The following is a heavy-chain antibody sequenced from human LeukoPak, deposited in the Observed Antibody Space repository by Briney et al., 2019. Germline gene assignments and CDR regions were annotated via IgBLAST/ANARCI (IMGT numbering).Heavy chain of an antibody. J-gene: IGHJ4*02. CDR2: IHNDGST. CDR1: GFIVSKTY. CDR3: ARLARDH. D-gene: IGHD3-3*02. Sequence: GGSLSLSCAACGFIVSKTYMTWVRQPPGKGLEWGSFIHNDGSTYYAASVKGRFYVSRDNSKNMVFLRMNSLRVEDMAVYVCARLARDHWGRGTLVSVSS. V-gene: IGHV3-53*01.